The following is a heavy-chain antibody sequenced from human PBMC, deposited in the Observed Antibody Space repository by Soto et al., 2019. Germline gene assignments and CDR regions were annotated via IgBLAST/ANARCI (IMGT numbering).Heavy chain of an antibody. CDR1: GFTFSSYA. CDR3: ASPELRFLEWGPRDYYYGMDV. V-gene: IGHV3-30-3*01. CDR2: ISYDGSNK. Sequence: QVQLVESGGGVVQPGRSLRLSCAASGFTFSSYAMHWVRQAPGKGLEWVAVISYDGSNKYYADSVKGRFTISRDNSKNTLYLQMNSLRAEDTAVYCGASPELRFLEWGPRDYYYGMDVWGQGTTVTVSS. J-gene: IGHJ6*02. D-gene: IGHD3-3*01.